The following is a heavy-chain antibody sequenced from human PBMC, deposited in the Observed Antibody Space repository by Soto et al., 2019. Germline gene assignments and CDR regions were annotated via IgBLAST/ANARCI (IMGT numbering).Heavy chain of an antibody. CDR3: ARDSRAGYYYYGMDV. CDR1: GGSISSGDYY. J-gene: IGHJ6*02. CDR2: IYYSGST. V-gene: IGHV4-30-4*01. Sequence: QVQLQESGPGLVKPSQTLSLTCTVSGGSISSGDYYWSWIRQPPGKGLEWIGYIYYSGSTYYNPSLKSRVTISVDTSKTQFSLKLSSVTAADTAVYYCARDSRAGYYYYGMDVWGQGTTVTVSS.